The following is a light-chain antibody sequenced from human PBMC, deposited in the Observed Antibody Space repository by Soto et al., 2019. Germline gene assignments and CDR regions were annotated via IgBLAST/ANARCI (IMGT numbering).Light chain of an antibody. CDR2: GAS. V-gene: IGKV3-15*01. CDR3: QQYNNWPQT. Sequence: IVMTQSPATLSVSPGERATLSCRASQSVRSNLAWYQQIPGQAPRLLIYGASTRATGIPARFSGSGSGTEFTLTISSPQSEDCAIYYCQQYNNWPQTFGQGTKVEIK. CDR1: QSVRSN. J-gene: IGKJ1*01.